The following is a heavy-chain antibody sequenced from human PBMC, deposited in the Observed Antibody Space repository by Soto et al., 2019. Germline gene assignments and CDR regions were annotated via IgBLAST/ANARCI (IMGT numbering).Heavy chain of an antibody. CDR3: ARRYCSGGSCYRLDY. CDR1: GGSFSGYY. J-gene: IGHJ4*02. Sequence: QVQLQQWGAGLLKPSETLSLTCAVYGGSFSGYYWSWIRQPPGKGLEWIGEINHSGSTNYNPSLKSRVTISVDTSKNQFSLKLSSVTAADTAEYYCARRYCSGGSCYRLDYWGQGTLVTVSS. V-gene: IGHV4-34*01. D-gene: IGHD2-15*01. CDR2: INHSGST.